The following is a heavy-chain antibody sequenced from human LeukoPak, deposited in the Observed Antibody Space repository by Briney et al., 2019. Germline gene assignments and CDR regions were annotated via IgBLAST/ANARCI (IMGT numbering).Heavy chain of an antibody. J-gene: IGHJ5*02. CDR1: GGSISSSSFY. CDR3: ARHYDYSTTNNWFDP. V-gene: IGHV4-39*01. D-gene: IGHD4-11*01. Sequence: PSETLSLTCTVSGGSISSSSFYWGWIRQPPGKGLEWIGSIFYSGSTYYNPSLKSRVTISVDTSKNQFSLKLSSVTAADTAVYYCARHYDYSTTNNWFDPWGQGTQVTVSS. CDR2: IFYSGST.